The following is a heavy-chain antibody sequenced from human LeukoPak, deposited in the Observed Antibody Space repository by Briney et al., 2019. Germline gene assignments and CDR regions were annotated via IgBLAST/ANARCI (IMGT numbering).Heavy chain of an antibody. Sequence: GGSLRLSCAASGFTFSSYAMSWVRQAPGKGLEWVSAISGSGGSTYDADSVKGRFTISRDNSKNTLYLQMNSLRAEDTAVYYCAKRGAITMVRGAVGSWGQGTLVTVSS. CDR2: ISGSGGST. CDR1: GFTFSSYA. J-gene: IGHJ4*02. D-gene: IGHD3-10*01. CDR3: AKRGAITMVRGAVGS. V-gene: IGHV3-23*01.